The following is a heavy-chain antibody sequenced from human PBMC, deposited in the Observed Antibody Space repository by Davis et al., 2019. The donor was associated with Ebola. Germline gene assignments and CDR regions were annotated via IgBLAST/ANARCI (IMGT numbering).Heavy chain of an antibody. CDR1: GGSIGTYY. J-gene: IGHJ5*02. V-gene: IGHV4-59*01. Sequence: PSETLSLTCTVSGGSIGTYYWTWVRQPPGKGLEWIGYIYNLGRTDYNPSLKSRVTISLDTSKGQFSLNLTSVTAADTAVYFCARQRFEPTERWFDPWGPGTLVTVSS. D-gene: IGHD6-25*01. CDR2: IYNLGRT. CDR3: ARQRFEPTERWFDP.